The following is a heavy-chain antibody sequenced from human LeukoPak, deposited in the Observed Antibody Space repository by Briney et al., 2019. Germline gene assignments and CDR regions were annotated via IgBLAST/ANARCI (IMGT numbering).Heavy chain of an antibody. V-gene: IGHV1-18*01. CDR3: ARAKRGVLRFLEWLLYEDY. CDR1: GYTFTSYG. CDR2: ISAYNGNT. D-gene: IGHD3-3*01. Sequence: GASVTVSFKASGYTFTSYGISWVRQAPGQGLEWMGWISAYNGNTNYAQKLQGRVTMTTDTSTSTAYMELRSLRSDDTAVYYCARAKRGVLRFLEWLLYEDYWGQGTLVTVSS. J-gene: IGHJ4*02.